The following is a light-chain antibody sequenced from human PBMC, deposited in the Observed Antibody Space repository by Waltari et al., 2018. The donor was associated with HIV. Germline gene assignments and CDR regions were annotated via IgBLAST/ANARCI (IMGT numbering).Light chain of an antibody. CDR1: KLGDKY. CDR2: QGS. V-gene: IGLV3-1*01. Sequence: SYELTQPPSVSVSPGQTASITCSGDKLGDKYACWYQQKPGQSPVLVNYQGSKRPSGIPERFSGTNSGNTATLTISGTQAMDEADYYCQAWDSSTLVFGGGTKLTVL. CDR3: QAWDSSTLV. J-gene: IGLJ2*01.